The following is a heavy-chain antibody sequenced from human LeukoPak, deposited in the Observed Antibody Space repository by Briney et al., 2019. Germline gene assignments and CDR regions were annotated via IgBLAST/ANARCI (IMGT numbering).Heavy chain of an antibody. CDR2: INPSGGST. J-gene: IGHJ4*02. V-gene: IGHV1-46*01. Sequence: ASVEVSCKASGYTFTSYYMHWVRRAPGQGLEWMGIINPSGGSTSYAQKFQGRVTMTRDTSTSTVYMELSSLRSEDTAVYYCASNPRRATVVEYYFDYWGQGTLVTVSS. D-gene: IGHD4-23*01. CDR3: ASNPRRATVVEYYFDY. CDR1: GYTFTSYY.